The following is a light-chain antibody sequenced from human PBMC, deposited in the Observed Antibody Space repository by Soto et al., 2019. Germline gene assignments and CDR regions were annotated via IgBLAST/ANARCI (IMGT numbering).Light chain of an antibody. CDR3: MQALQTPT. CDR1: QSIRGY. Sequence: DIQMTQSPSSLPASVGDRVTVTCRASQSIRGYLNWYQHKPGTAPKLLIFAASRLQTGVPDRFSGSGSGTDFTLKISRVEAEDVGVYYCMQALQTPTFVQGTRLEIK. V-gene: IGKV1-39*01. CDR2: AAS. J-gene: IGKJ5*01.